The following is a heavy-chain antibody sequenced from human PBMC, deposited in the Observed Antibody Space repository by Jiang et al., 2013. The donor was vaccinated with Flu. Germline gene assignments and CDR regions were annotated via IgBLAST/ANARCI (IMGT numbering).Heavy chain of an antibody. CDR1: GGSVSSGTSY. D-gene: IGHD4-23*01. Sequence: PGLVKSSETMSLTCTVSGGSVSSGTSYWNWIRQPPGKGLEWIGNFYYSGSTNYNPSLKSRVVISVDTSKNQFSLKMTSVTAADTAVYYCARRYGGKGRFDSWGQGTLVTVSS. V-gene: IGHV4-61*01. J-gene: IGHJ4*02. CDR2: FYYSGST. CDR3: ARRYGGKGRFDS.